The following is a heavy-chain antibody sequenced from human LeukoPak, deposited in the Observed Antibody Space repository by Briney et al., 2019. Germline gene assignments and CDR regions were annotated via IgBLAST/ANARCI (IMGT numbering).Heavy chain of an antibody. CDR1: GFTFRSYG. J-gene: IGHJ3*02. CDR2: IWYDGSNK. CDR3: ARGGVWGDAFDI. D-gene: IGHD1-26*01. Sequence: GGSLRLSCAASGFTFRSYGMHWVRQAPGKGLEWVAVIWYDGSNKYYADSVKGRFTISRDNSKNTLYLQMNSLRAEDTAVYYCARGGVWGDAFDIWGQGTMVTVSS. V-gene: IGHV3-33*01.